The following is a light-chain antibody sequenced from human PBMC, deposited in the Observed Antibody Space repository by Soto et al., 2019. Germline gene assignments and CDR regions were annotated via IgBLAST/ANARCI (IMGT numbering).Light chain of an antibody. CDR3: QVWDSSSDHPGVV. CDR1: NIGSKS. Sequence: SYELTQPPSVSVAPGKTARITCGGNNIGSKSVHWYQQKPGLAPVLVIYYDSDRPSGIPERFSGSNSGNTATLTISRVEAGDEADYYCQVWDSSSDHPGVVFGGGTQLTVL. J-gene: IGLJ2*01. V-gene: IGLV3-21*04. CDR2: YDS.